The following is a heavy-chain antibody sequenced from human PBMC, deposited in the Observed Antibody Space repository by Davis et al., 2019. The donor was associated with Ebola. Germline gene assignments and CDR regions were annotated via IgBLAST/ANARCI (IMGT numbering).Heavy chain of an antibody. V-gene: IGHV3-7*01. Sequence: PGGSLRLSCAASGFTFDSHCMDWVRQAPGKGLEWVAHIKQDGSQVNYVDSVKGRFTISRDNARNSLYLQMNSLRAEDTAVYYCARNRGYLQFDYWGQGTLVTVSS. CDR2: IKQDGSQV. CDR3: ARNRGYLQFDY. D-gene: IGHD5-24*01. CDR1: GFTFDSHC. J-gene: IGHJ4*02.